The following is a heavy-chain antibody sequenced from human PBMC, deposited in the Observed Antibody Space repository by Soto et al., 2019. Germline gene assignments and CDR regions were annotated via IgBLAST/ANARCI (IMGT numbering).Heavy chain of an antibody. Sequence: EVQLLESGGGLVQPGGSLRLSCAASGFTFTKYAMTWVRQAPGKGLEWVSAITVGGDTYYADSVKGRFTISRDNSKNTVHLQMNSLRAEDTAIYYCANVMILRFSVWSTLAEPWGQGTLVTVSS. CDR3: ANVMILRFSVWSTLAEP. V-gene: IGHV3-23*01. D-gene: IGHD3-3*01. J-gene: IGHJ5*02. CDR1: GFTFTKYA. CDR2: ITVGGDT.